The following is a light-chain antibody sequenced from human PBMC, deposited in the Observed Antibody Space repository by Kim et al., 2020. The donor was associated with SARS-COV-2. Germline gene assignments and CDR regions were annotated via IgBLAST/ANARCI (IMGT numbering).Light chain of an antibody. Sequence: QSALAQPASVSGSPGQSITISYTGTSSDVGAYNYVSWFQQHPGKAPKLIIYDVTKRPSGVSTRFSGSKSGNTASLTISGLQAEDEADYYCNSYTGSNTWVFGGGTQLTVL. CDR2: DVT. V-gene: IGLV2-14*03. CDR3: NSYTGSNTWV. J-gene: IGLJ3*02. CDR1: SSDVGAYNY.